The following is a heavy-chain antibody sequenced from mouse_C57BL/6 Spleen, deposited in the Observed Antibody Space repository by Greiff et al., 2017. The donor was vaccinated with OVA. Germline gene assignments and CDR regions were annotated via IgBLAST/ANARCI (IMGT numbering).Heavy chain of an antibody. CDR3: ARLKGYFDY. CDR1: GYAFSSSW. J-gene: IGHJ2*01. V-gene: IGHV1-82*01. Sequence: QVQLKESGPELVKPGASVKISCKASGYAFSSSWMNWVKQRPGKGLEWIGRIYPGDGDTNYNGKFKGKATLTADKSSSTAYMQLSSLTSEDSAVYFCARLKGYFDYWGQGTTLTVSS. D-gene: IGHD1-3*01. CDR2: IYPGDGDT.